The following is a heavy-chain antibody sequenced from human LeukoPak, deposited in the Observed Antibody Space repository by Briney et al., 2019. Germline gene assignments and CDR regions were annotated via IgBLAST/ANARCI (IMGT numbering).Heavy chain of an antibody. Sequence: GGSLRLSCAASGFTFSSYGMHWVRQAPGKGLEWVAVISYDGSNKYYADSVKGRFTISRDNSKNTLYLQMNSLRAEDTAVYYCKSSGWYGGDNWFDPWGQGTLVTVSS. CDR2: ISYDGSNK. V-gene: IGHV3-30*03. D-gene: IGHD6-13*01. CDR3: KSSGWYGGDNWFDP. J-gene: IGHJ5*02. CDR1: GFTFSSYG.